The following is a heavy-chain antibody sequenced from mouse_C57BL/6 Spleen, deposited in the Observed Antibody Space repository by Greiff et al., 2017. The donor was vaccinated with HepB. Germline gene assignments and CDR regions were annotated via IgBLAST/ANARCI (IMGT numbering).Heavy chain of an antibody. V-gene: IGHV5-9-1*02. CDR1: GFTFSSYA. CDR2: ISSGGDYI. J-gene: IGHJ4*01. CDR3: TRETNYYCSSFYAMDY. Sequence: EVQGVESGEGLVKPGGSLKLSCAASGFTFSSYAMSWVRQTPEKRLEWVAYISSGGDYIYYADTVKGRFTISRDNARNTLYLQMSSLKSEDTAMYYCTRETNYYCSSFYAMDYWGQGTSVTVSS. D-gene: IGHD1-1*01.